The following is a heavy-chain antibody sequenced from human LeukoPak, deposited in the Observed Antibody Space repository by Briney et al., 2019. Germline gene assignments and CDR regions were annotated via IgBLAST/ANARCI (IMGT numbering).Heavy chain of an antibody. CDR3: ASGYSHHTIDY. D-gene: IGHD5-18*01. Sequence: PSETLSLTCTVSGGSTSSGSYYWSWIRQPPGKGLEWIGYIYYSGSTNYNPSLKSRVTISVDTSKNQFSLKLSSVTAADTAVYYCASGYSHHTIDYWGQGTLVTVSS. J-gene: IGHJ4*02. CDR2: IYYSGST. CDR1: GGSTSSGSYY. V-gene: IGHV4-61*01.